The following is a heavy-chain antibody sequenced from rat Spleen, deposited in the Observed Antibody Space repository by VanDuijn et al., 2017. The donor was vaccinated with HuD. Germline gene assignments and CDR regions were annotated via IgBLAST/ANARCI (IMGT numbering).Heavy chain of an antibody. CDR2: ISYDGSNT. D-gene: IGHD1-11*01. J-gene: IGHJ1*01. Sequence: EVQLVESGGGLMQPGRSLKLSCAASGFTFSDYNMAWVRQAPKKGLEWVASISYDGSNTYYRDSVKGRFTISRDNAKSTLYLQMDSLRSEDTATYYCARRGTYYWYFDFWGPGTMVTVSS. V-gene: IGHV5-7*01. CDR3: ARRGTYYWYFDF. CDR1: GFTFSDYN.